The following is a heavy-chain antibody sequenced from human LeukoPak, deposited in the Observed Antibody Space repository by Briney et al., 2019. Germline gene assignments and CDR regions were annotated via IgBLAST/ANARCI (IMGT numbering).Heavy chain of an antibody. Sequence: SGTLSLTCTVSGGSISGSSYYWGWIRQPPGKGLEWIGSIYYSGSTYYNPSLKSRVTISVDTSKNQFSLKLSSVTAADTAVYYCARLLDDILTGYYRPFYFDYWGQGTLVTVSS. CDR1: GGSISGSSYY. CDR2: IYYSGST. CDR3: ARLLDDILTGYYRPFYFDY. V-gene: IGHV4-39*01. J-gene: IGHJ4*02. D-gene: IGHD3-9*01.